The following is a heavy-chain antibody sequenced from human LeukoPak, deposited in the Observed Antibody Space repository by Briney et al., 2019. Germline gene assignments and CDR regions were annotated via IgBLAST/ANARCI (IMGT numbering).Heavy chain of an antibody. D-gene: IGHD2-2*01. Sequence: GASVKVSCKASGYTFTSYYMHWVRQAPGQGLEWMGIINPSGGSTSYAQKFQGRVTMTRDMSTSTVYMELSSLRAEDTAVYYCARDVFGSEYPFDFWGQGTLVTVSS. V-gene: IGHV1-46*01. CDR1: GYTFTSYY. J-gene: IGHJ4*02. CDR2: INPSGGST. CDR3: ARDVFGSEYPFDF.